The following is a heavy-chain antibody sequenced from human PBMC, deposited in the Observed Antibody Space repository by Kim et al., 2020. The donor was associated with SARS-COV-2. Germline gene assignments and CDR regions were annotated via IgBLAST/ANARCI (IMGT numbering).Heavy chain of an antibody. CDR2: SYAT. V-gene: IGHV3-73*01. Sequence: SYATADAASVKVRCTIARNESKNTAYLQMNSLKTEDTAVYYCASHDYGDYWGQGTLVTVSA. CDR3: ASHDYGDY. J-gene: IGHJ4*02.